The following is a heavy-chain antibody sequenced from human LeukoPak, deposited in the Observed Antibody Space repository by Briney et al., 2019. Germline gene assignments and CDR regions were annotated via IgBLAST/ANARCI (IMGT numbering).Heavy chain of an antibody. V-gene: IGHV3-30*04. CDR3: ARFTGAAFDY. J-gene: IGHJ4*02. CDR1: GFTFSSYA. D-gene: IGHD2-8*02. CDR2: ISYDGSNK. Sequence: PGGSLRLSCAASGFTFSSYAMHWVRQAPGKGLGWVAVISYDGSNKYYADSVKGRFTISRDNSKNTLYLQMNSLRAEDTAVYYCARFTGAAFDYWGQGTLVTVSS.